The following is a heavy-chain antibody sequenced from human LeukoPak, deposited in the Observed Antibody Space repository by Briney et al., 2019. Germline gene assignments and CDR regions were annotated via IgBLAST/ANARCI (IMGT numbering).Heavy chain of an antibody. CDR1: GFTFSSYS. D-gene: IGHD1-1*01. Sequence: GGSLRLSCAASGFTFSSYSMNWVRQAPGKGLEWVSYISSSSNSIYYVDSVKGRFTTSRDNARNSLYLQMNSLRAEDTAVYYCVRDIGWVRAEIDHWGQGTLVTVSS. J-gene: IGHJ4*02. CDR3: VRDIGWVRAEIDH. CDR2: ISSSSNSI. V-gene: IGHV3-48*01.